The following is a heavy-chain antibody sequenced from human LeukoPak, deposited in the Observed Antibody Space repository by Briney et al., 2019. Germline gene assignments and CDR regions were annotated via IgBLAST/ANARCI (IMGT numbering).Heavy chain of an antibody. D-gene: IGHD3-10*01. CDR3: AKDLGITYYYGSGSYKDDAFDI. Sequence: PSETLSLTCTVSGGSISSYYWSWIRQPPGKGLEWIGYIYYSGSTNYNPSLKSRVTISVDTSKNQFSLKLSSVTAADTAVYYCAKDLGITYYYGSGSYKDDAFDIWGQGTMVTVSS. J-gene: IGHJ3*02. V-gene: IGHV4-59*12. CDR1: GGSISSYY. CDR2: IYYSGST.